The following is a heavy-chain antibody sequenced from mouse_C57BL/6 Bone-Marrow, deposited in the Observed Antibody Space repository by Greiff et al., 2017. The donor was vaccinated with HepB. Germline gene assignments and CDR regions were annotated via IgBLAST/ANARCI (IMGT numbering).Heavy chain of an antibody. V-gene: IGHV14-4*01. CDR1: GFNIKDDY. Sequence: EVQLQQSGAELVRPGASVKLSCTASGFNIKDDYMHWVKQRPEQGLEWIGWIDPENGDTEYASKFQGKATITADTSSNTAYLQLSSLTSEDTAVYYCTPIYYGYEGFAYWGQGTLVTVSA. J-gene: IGHJ3*01. CDR2: IDPENGDT. CDR3: TPIYYGYEGFAY. D-gene: IGHD2-2*01.